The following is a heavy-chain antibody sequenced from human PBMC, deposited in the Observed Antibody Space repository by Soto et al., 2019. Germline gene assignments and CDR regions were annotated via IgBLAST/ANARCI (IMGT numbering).Heavy chain of an antibody. V-gene: IGHV3-21*01. CDR2: ISSGSGYI. CDR3: ARDHDAFDI. CDR1: GFTFSNYS. Sequence: EVQLVESGGGLVKPGGSLRLSCAASGFTFSNYSMNWVRQAPGKGLEWVSSISSGSGYIYYADSLKGRFTISRDNAKNSVYLQMNSLRAEDTAVDYCARDHDAFDIWGQGTMVTVSS. J-gene: IGHJ3*02.